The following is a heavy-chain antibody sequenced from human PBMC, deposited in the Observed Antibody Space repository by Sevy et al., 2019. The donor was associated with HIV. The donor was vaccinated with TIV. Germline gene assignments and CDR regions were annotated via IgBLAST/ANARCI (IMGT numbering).Heavy chain of an antibody. V-gene: IGHV1-69*13. CDR1: GGTFSSYA. J-gene: IGHJ4*02. D-gene: IGHD2-21*01. CDR3: ARGAIAIWTHFDY. CDR2: IIPIFGTA. Sequence: ASVKVSCKASGGTFSSYAISWVRHAPGQGLEWMGGIIPIFGTANYAQKFQGRVTITADESTSTAYMELSSLRSEDTAVYYCARGAIAIWTHFDYWGQGTLVTVSS.